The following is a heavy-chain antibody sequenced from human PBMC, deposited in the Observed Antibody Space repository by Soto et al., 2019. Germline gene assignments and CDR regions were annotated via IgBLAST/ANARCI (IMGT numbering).Heavy chain of an antibody. CDR2: ISYDGSNK. Sequence: QVQLVESGGGVVQPGRSLRLSCAASGFTFSSYGMHWVRQAPGKGLEWVAVISYDGSNKYYADSVKGRFTISRDNSKNTLYLQMSSLRAEDTAVYYCATDRIARVVGAPYASGGQGTLVTVSS. D-gene: IGHD2-15*01. V-gene: IGHV3-30*03. J-gene: IGHJ4*02. CDR1: GFTFSSYG. CDR3: ATDRIARVVGAPYAS.